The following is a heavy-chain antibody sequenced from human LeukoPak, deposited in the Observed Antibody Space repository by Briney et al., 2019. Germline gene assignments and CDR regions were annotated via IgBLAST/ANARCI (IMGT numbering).Heavy chain of an antibody. CDR1: GYTFTSYD. D-gene: IGHD6-6*01. CDR2: MNPNSGNT. CDR3: ARQSPIPGFSSAYYYYYYMDV. J-gene: IGHJ6*03. V-gene: IGHV1-8*01. Sequence: ASVKVSCKASGYTFTSYDINWERQSTGQRLEWMGWMNPNSGNTGYAQKFQGRVTMTRSTPISTAYMELSSLRSEDTAVYYCARQSPIPGFSSAYYYYYYMDVWGKGTTVTVSS.